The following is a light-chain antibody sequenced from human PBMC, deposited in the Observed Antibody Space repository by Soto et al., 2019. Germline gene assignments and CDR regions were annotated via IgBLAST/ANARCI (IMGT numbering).Light chain of an antibody. V-gene: IGKV3-15*01. CDR1: QSVSTN. J-gene: IGKJ5*01. CDR2: GVS. CDR3: QFYGSSLIT. Sequence: EIVLTQSPCTLSLSPGERATLSCRASQSVSTNLAWFQQKPGQTPRLLFNGVSTRATGIPARFTGSGSGTEFILTISSLQSEDSAVYYCQFYGSSLITFGQGTRLEIK.